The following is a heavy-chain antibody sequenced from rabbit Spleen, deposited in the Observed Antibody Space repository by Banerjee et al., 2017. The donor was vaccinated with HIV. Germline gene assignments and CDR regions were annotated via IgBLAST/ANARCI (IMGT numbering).Heavy chain of an antibody. CDR3: ARDLPDIIGWNFGF. D-gene: IGHD1-1*01. Sequence: QEQLVESGGGLVKPEGSLKLSCTASGFSFSNKAVMCWVRQAPGKGLEWIGCINSITGKTVYATWAKGRFTISRASATTVFLQMTSLTAADTATYFCARDLPDIIGWNFGFWGPGTLVTVS. V-gene: IGHV1S45*01. J-gene: IGHJ4*02. CDR2: INSITGKT. CDR1: GFSFSNKAV.